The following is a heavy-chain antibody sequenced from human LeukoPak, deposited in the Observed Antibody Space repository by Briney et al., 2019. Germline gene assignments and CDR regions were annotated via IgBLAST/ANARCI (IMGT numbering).Heavy chain of an antibody. D-gene: IGHD2-15*01. J-gene: IGHJ1*01. CDR2: IYYSGST. CDR3: ADGSRGGSSGVVEYFQQ. V-gene: IGHV4-39*01. CDR1: CDSISSSTYY. Sequence: SETLSLTCTGSCDSISSSTYYWGWIRQPPGKGLEWIGNIYYSGSTYYNPSLKSRVTISVDTSKNQFSLTLSSVTAADTAVYYCADGSRGGSSGVVEYFQQWGQGSMVGVCS.